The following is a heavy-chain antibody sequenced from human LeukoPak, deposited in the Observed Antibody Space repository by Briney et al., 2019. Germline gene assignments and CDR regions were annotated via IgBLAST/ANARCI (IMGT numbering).Heavy chain of an antibody. CDR2: ISGVADRT. CDR1: GFTFSSYA. J-gene: IGHJ4*02. CDR3: AKESPYTSPRNYYFDY. D-gene: IGHD1-14*01. V-gene: IGHV3-23*01. Sequence: GGSLRLSCAASGFTFSSYAMIWVRQAPGKGLEWVSAISGVADRTYYADSVKGRFTISRDNSKNTLSLQMNSLRAEDAAIYYCAKESPYTSPRNYYFDYWGQGTLVTVSS.